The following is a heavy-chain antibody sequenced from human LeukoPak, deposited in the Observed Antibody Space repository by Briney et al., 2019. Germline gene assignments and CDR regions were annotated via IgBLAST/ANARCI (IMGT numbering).Heavy chain of an antibody. J-gene: IGHJ3*02. CDR1: GFIFSNYA. CDR2: ISGSGGST. Sequence: AGGSLRLSCAASGFIFSNYAMNWVRQAPGKGLEWVSAISGSGGSTYYADSVKGRFTISRDNSKNTLYLQMNSLRAEDTAVYYCANVIVVVPADDAFDIWGQGTMVTASS. D-gene: IGHD2-2*01. CDR3: ANVIVVVPADDAFDI. V-gene: IGHV3-23*01.